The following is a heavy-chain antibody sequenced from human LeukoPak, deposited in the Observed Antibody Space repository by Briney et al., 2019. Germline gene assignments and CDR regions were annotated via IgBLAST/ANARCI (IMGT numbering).Heavy chain of an antibody. D-gene: IGHD5-18*01. J-gene: IGHJ4*02. CDR2: MNPNSGNT. CDR3: ARGIDTAMEPDY. Sequence: ASVKVSCKASGYTFTSYDINWVRQATRQGLEWMGWMNPNSGNTGYAQKFQGRVTMTRNTSISTAYTELSSLRSEDTAVYYCARGIDTAMEPDYWGQGTLVTVSS. CDR1: GYTFTSYD. V-gene: IGHV1-8*01.